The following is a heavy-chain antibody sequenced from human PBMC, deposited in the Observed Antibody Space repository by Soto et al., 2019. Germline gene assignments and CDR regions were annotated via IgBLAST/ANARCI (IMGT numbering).Heavy chain of an antibody. CDR3: ARERNYESSGYSYYYGMEV. V-gene: IGHV4-31*03. J-gene: IGHJ6*02. D-gene: IGHD3-22*01. CDR1: GGSISSVCYY. CDR2: IYYSGST. Sequence: SETLSLTCTVSGGSISSVCYYWSWIRQHPGKGLEWIGYIYYSGSTYYNPSLKSRVTISVDTSKNQFSLKLSSVTAADTAVYYCARERNYESSGYSYYYGMEVWGQRTKVT.